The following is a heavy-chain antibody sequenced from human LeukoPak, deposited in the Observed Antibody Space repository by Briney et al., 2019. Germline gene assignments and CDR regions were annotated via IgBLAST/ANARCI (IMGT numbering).Heavy chain of an antibody. CDR3: ARGEARYCSSTSCYHFDY. V-gene: IGHV4-30-2*01. J-gene: IGHJ4*02. CDR1: GGSISSGGYY. Sequence: PSETLSLTCTISGGSISSGGYYWSWIRQPPGKGLEWIGYIYHSGSTYYNPSLKSRVTISVDRSKNQFSLKLSSVTAADTAVYYCARGEARYCSSTSCYHFDYWGQGTLVTVSS. CDR2: IYHSGST. D-gene: IGHD2-2*01.